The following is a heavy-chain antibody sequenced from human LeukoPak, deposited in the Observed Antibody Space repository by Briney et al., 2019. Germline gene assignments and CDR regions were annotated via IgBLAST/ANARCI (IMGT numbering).Heavy chain of an antibody. CDR1: GYTFTSYD. Sequence: AASVKVSCKASGYTFTSYDINWVRQAPGQGLEWMGWMNPNSGNTGYPQKFQGRVTITRNNFISTSYMELSSLRSEDTAVYYCARLRAWSGYYDLDYWGQGTLVTVSS. CDR3: ARLRAWSGYYDLDY. J-gene: IGHJ4*02. D-gene: IGHD3-3*01. V-gene: IGHV1-8*03. CDR2: MNPNSGNT.